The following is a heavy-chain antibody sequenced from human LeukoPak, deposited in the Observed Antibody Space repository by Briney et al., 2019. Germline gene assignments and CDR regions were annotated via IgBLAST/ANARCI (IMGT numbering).Heavy chain of an antibody. CDR2: IDDDGGST. Sequence: GGSLRLSCAASGFTFRTDVMTWVRKAPGEGLEWVSAIDDDGGSTDYADSVRGRFTISRDNSKNTLFLQMNRLRADDTALYYCARRVGGNPDYWGRGTLVTVSS. D-gene: IGHD1-26*01. CDR3: ARRVGGNPDY. CDR1: GFTFRTDV. V-gene: IGHV3-23*01. J-gene: IGHJ4*02.